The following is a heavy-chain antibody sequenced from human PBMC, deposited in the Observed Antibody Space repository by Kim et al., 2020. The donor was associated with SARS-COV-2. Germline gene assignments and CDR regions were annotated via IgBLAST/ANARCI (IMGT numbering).Heavy chain of an antibody. CDR2: IKSKTDGGTT. CDR1: GFTFSNAW. D-gene: IGHD3-22*01. V-gene: IGHV3-15*01. J-gene: IGHJ5*02. Sequence: GGSLRLSCAASGFTFSNAWMSWVRQAPGKGLEWVGRIKSKTDGGTTDYAAPVKGRFTISRDDSKNTLYLQMNSLKTEDTAVYYCTTVYYYDSSGYQLRENWFDPWGQGTLVTVSS. CDR3: TTVYYYDSSGYQLRENWFDP.